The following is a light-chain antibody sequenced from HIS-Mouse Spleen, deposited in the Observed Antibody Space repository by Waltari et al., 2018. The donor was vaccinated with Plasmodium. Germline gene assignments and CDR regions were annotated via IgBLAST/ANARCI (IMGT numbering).Light chain of an antibody. Sequence: SYELTQPPSVSVSPGPTARITCSGDALPKKYAYWYQQKSCQAPVLVIDEDSKRPSGIPGRFSGSSSGTMATLTISGAQVEDEADYYCYSTDSSGNHRVFGGGTKLTVL. CDR1: ALPKKY. CDR2: EDS. V-gene: IGLV3-10*01. J-gene: IGLJ3*02. CDR3: YSTDSSGNHRV.